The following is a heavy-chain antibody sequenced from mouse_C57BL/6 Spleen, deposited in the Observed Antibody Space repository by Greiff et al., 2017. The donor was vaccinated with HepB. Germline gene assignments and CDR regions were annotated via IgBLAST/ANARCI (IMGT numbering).Heavy chain of an antibody. J-gene: IGHJ1*03. V-gene: IGHV3-6*01. CDR1: GYSITSGYY. CDR2: ISYDGSN. CDR3: ARDLSFDV. Sequence: EVQLQESGPGLVKPSQSLSLTCSVTGYSITSGYYWNWIRQFPGNKLEWMGYISYDGSNNYNPSLKNRISITRDTSKNQFFLKLNSVTTEDTATYYCARDLSFDVWGTGTTVTVSS.